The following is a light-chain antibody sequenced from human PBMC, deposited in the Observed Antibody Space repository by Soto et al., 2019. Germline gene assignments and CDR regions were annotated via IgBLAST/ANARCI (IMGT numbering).Light chain of an antibody. CDR3: QQYASSWT. CDR1: QSISSTF. V-gene: IGKV3-20*01. Sequence: EIVLTQSPGTLSFSPGERATLSCRASQSISSTFLAWYQHKPGQAPRVLIYGASRRATGIPERFSGSGSGTDFTLTITRLETEDLAIYYCQQYASSWTFGQGTKV. J-gene: IGKJ1*01. CDR2: GAS.